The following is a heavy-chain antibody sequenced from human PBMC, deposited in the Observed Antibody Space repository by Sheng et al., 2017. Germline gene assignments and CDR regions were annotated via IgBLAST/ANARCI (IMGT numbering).Heavy chain of an antibody. D-gene: IGHD3-10*01. CDR3: ARDFTMVRGAGDY. Sequence: QVQLVESGGGVVQPGRSLRLSCAASGFTFSSYGMHWVRQAPGKGLEWVAVIWYDGSNKYYADSVKGRFTISRDNSKNTLYLQMNSLRAEDTAVYYCARDFTMVRGAGDYWGQGTLVTVSS. CDR2: IWYDGSNK. V-gene: IGHV3-33*01. CDR1: GFTFSSYG. J-gene: IGHJ4*02.